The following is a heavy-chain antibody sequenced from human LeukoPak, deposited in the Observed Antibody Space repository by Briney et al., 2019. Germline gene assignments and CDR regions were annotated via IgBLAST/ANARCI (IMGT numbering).Heavy chain of an antibody. CDR3: ARDVSWYYDSSGYLFDY. Sequence: SETLSLTCTVPGGSISSGSYYWSWIRQPAGKGLEWIGRIYTSGSTNYNPSLKSRVTMSVDTSKNQFSLKLSSVTAADTAVYYCARDVSWYYDSSGYLFDYWGQGTLVTVSS. D-gene: IGHD3-22*01. CDR1: GGSISSGSYY. CDR2: IYTSGST. J-gene: IGHJ4*02. V-gene: IGHV4-61*02.